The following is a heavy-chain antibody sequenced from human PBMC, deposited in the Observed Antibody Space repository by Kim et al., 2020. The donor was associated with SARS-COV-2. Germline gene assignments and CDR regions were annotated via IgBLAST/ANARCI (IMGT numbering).Heavy chain of an antibody. J-gene: IGHJ4*02. CDR3: AKLPAAMGIDY. CDR1: GGSISSSNW. V-gene: IGHV4-4*02. CDR2: IYHSGST. Sequence: SETLSLICAVSGGSISSSNWWSWVRQPPGKGLEWIGEIYHSGSTNYNPSLKSRVTISVDKSKNQFSLKLSSVTAADTAVYYCAKLPAAMGIDYWGQGTLVTVSS. D-gene: IGHD2-2*01.